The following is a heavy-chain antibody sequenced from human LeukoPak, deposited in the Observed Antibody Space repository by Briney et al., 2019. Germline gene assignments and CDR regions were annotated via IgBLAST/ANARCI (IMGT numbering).Heavy chain of an antibody. CDR3: AREPNTSGYYYGMVV. V-gene: IGHV4-59*12. J-gene: IGHJ6*02. CDR2: IYYSTTT. CDR1: GGSISSYY. Sequence: SETLSLTCTVSGGSISSYYWIWIRQPPGKGLEWIGYIYYSTTTNYNPSLKSRVTISVDTSKNQFSLKLTSVTAADTAVYYCAREPNTSGYYYGMVVWGQGTTVTVSS. D-gene: IGHD2/OR15-2a*01.